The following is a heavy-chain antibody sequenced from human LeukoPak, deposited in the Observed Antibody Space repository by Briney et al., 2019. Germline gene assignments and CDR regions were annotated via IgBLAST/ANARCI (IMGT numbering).Heavy chain of an antibody. CDR3: ARDWKDYDILTGYYTYHNFDY. CDR2: ISSSSSYI. D-gene: IGHD3-9*01. CDR1: GFAFGSYG. V-gene: IGHV3-21*01. Sequence: GGSLRLSCAASGFAFGSYGMNWVRQAPGKGLEWVSSISSSSSYIYYADSVKGRFTISRDNAKNSLYLQMNSLRAEDTAVYYCARDWKDYDILTGYYTYHNFDYWGQGTLVTVSS. J-gene: IGHJ4*02.